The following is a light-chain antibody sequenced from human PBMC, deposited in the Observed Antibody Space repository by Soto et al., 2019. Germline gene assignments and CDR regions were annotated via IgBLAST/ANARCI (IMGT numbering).Light chain of an antibody. CDR2: GAS. CDR1: QSVSSN. V-gene: IGKV3-15*01. CDR3: QQYGSSILT. Sequence: EIVLTQSPGTLSVSPGERATLSCRASQSVSSNLAWYQQKPGQAPRLLIYGASTRATGIPARFSGSGSGTELTLTISSLQSEDFAVYYCQQYGSSILTFGTGTKVDIK. J-gene: IGKJ1*01.